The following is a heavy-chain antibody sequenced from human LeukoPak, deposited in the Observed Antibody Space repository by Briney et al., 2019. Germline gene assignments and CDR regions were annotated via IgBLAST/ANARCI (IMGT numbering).Heavy chain of an antibody. Sequence: SQTLSLTCTVSGGSISSGTYYWNWIRQPAGNGLEWIGRIYISGSTNYNPSLKSRVTISVNTSKNQFSLKLTSVTAADTAVYFCARQRPWGLSRYFDYWGQGTLVTVSS. J-gene: IGHJ4*02. D-gene: IGHD7-27*01. CDR3: ARQRPWGLSRYFDY. CDR1: GGSISSGTYY. V-gene: IGHV4-61*02. CDR2: IYISGST.